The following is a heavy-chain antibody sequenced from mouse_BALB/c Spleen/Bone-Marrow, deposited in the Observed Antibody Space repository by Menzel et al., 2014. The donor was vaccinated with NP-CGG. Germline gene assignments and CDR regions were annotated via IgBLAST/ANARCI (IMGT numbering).Heavy chain of an antibody. CDR3: TRHGEVRRFYYALDY. J-gene: IGHJ4*01. D-gene: IGHD2-14*01. V-gene: IGHV5-12-2*01. CDR1: GFTFCSYS. CDR2: ISNGGGRT. Sequence: EVQLVESGGGLVQPGGSLKLSCTASGFTFCSYSMSWVRRTPEKRLEWVAYISNGGGRTYYPDAVKGRFTISRDHAKDAVFRQMSSLKSEDTAMYYCTRHGEVRRFYYALDYWGQVTSVTVSS.